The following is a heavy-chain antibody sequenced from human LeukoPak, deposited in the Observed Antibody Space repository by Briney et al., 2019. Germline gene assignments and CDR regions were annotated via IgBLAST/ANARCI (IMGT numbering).Heavy chain of an antibody. CDR1: GLTFCSFE. Sequence: GGSLRPSCAASGLTFCSFEMNWVRQAPGKGLEWVSYISSSGSTIYYADSVKGRFTISRDNAKNSLYLQMNSLRAEDTAVYYCASPAIISNDDYWGQGTLVTVSS. J-gene: IGHJ4*02. CDR2: ISSSGSTI. D-gene: IGHD2-8*01. CDR3: ASPAIISNDDY. V-gene: IGHV3-48*03.